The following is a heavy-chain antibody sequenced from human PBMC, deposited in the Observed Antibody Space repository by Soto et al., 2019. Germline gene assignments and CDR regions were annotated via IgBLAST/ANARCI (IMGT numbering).Heavy chain of an antibody. CDR3: ARGYVRFTIFGTGWFDP. V-gene: IGHV4-34*01. CDR2: INHSGST. D-gene: IGHD3-3*01. CDR1: GGSFSGYY. Sequence: QVQLQQWGAGLLKPSETLSLTCAVYGGSFSGYYWSWIRQPPGKGLEWIGEINHSGSTNYNPSLKRRVTISVDTSKNQFSLKLSSVTAADTAVYYCARGYVRFTIFGTGWFDPWGQGTLVTVSS. J-gene: IGHJ5*02.